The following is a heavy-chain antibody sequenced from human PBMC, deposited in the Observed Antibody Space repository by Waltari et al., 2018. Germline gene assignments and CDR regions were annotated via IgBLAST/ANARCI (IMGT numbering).Heavy chain of an antibody. V-gene: IGHV4-34*01. Sequence: QVKLQQWGAGLLKPSETLSLTCAVSVVSFGAYFRGWIRLPPGTGRAWCGEIDYSGRTNSGPSLKSRVTISVDTYKSQVSLKLNSVTAADTALYFWARGRPLHETSGYYYNYWGQGTLVSVSS. CDR3: ARGRPLHETSGYYYNY. CDR1: VVSFGAYF. CDR2: IDYSGRT. J-gene: IGHJ4*02. D-gene: IGHD3-22*01.